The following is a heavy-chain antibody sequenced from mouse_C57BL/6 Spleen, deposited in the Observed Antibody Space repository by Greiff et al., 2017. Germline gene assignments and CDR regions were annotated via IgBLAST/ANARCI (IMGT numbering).Heavy chain of an antibody. CDR3: ARSLTGNYYAMDY. V-gene: IGHV1-53*01. CDR2: INPSNGGT. D-gene: IGHD4-1*01. Sequence: QVQLQQPGTELVKPGASVKLSCKASGYTFTSYWMHWVKQRPGQGLAWIGNINPSNGGTNYNEKFKSKATLTVDKSSSTAYMQLSSLTSEDSAVYYCARSLTGNYYAMDYWGQGTSVTVSS. J-gene: IGHJ4*01. CDR1: GYTFTSYW.